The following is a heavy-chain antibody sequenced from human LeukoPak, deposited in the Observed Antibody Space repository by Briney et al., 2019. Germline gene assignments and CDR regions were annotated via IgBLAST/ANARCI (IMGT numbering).Heavy chain of an antibody. CDR3: AKEGWFGELFHLGYYMDV. CDR2: ISYDGSNK. D-gene: IGHD3-10*01. J-gene: IGHJ6*03. V-gene: IGHV3-30*04. Sequence: GGSLRLSCAASGFTFSSYAMHWVRQAPGKGLEWVAVISYDGSNKYYADSVKGRFTISRDNSKNTLYLQMNSLRAEDTAVYYCAKEGWFGELFHLGYYMDVWGKGTTVTISS. CDR1: GFTFSSYA.